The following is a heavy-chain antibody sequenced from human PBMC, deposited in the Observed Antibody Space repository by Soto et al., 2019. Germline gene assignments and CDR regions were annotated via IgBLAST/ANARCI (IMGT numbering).Heavy chain of an antibody. D-gene: IGHD1-1*01. CDR1: GGSISISKCY. V-gene: IGHV4-39*01. J-gene: IGHJ4*02. CDR3: ARLVRDTTTHGGIDF. Sequence: QVQLQESGPGLVKPAETLSLTCTVSGGSISISKCYWGWIRQPPGKGLEWIGSFFYTGATYYDPSLKSRVTISVDTSKNQFSLKLSSVTAADTAVYFCARLVRDTTTHGGIDFWGQGILVTVSS. CDR2: FFYTGAT.